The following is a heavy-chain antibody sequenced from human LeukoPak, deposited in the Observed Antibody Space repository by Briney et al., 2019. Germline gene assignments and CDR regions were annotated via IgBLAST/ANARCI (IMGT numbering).Heavy chain of an antibody. CDR1: GFTFSSYA. J-gene: IGHJ6*02. D-gene: IGHD3-10*01. V-gene: IGHV3-30-3*01. Sequence: GGSLRLSCAASGFTFSSYAMHWVRQAPGKGLEWVAVISYDGSNKYYADSVKGRFTISRDNSKNTLYLQMNSLRAEDTAVYYCARDGTITMVRGVIIPPKSFGSTYGIDVWGQGTTVTVSS. CDR3: ARDGTITMVRGVIIPPKSFGSTYGIDV. CDR2: ISYDGSNK.